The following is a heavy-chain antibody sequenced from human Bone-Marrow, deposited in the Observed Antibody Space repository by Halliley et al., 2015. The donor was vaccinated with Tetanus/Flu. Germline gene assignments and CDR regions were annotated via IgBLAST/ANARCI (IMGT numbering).Heavy chain of an antibody. CDR3: AGDFSAVTLPDY. Sequence: LGWMGWISVNNGRTNYARNSQGRVTMTTDTSTSTAYMELRSLRSDDTAVYYCAGDFSAVTLPDYWGQGTLVTVSS. CDR2: ISVNNGRT. D-gene: IGHD4-17*01. V-gene: IGHV1-18*01. J-gene: IGHJ4*02.